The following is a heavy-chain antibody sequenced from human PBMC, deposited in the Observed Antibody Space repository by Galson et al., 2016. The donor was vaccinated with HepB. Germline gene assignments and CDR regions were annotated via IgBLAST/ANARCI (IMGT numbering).Heavy chain of an antibody. J-gene: IGHJ3*01. V-gene: IGHV3-11*01. D-gene: IGHD1-14*01. CDR3: ARDGLGEPAIINAFGV. CDR1: GFPFRDYY. CDR2: ISSTGNTI. Sequence: SLRLSCAASGFPFRDYYMAWIRQAPGKGLEWVSYISSTGNTIYYADSVKGRFTISRDNAKNSLYLRMNSLRAEDTAIYFCARDGLGEPAIINAFGVWGQGTVVTVSS.